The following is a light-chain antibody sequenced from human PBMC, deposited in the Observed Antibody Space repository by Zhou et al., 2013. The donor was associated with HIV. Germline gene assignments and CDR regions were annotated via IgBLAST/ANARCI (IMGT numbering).Light chain of an antibody. CDR2: GAS. Sequence: EIVLTQSPGTLSLSPGERATLSCRASQSVSSSFLAWYHQKPGQAPRLLIYGASSRATGIPDRFSGSGSGTDFTLTISRLEPEDFAVYYCQQRSNWPTFGPGPRW. V-gene: IGKV3D-20*02. J-gene: IGKJ3*01. CDR1: QSVSSSF. CDR3: QQRSNWPT.